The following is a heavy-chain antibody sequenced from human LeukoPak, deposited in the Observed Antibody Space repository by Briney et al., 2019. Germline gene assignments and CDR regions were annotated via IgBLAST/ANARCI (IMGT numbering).Heavy chain of an antibody. CDR1: GFTFSSYA. D-gene: IGHD3-10*01. CDR3: AKDLLLWFGEPLNYFDY. V-gene: IGHV3-23*01. Sequence: GGSLRLSCEASGFTFSSYAMSWVGQPPGKGLGWVSAIGGSGGSTYYAASVKGRFTISRDNSKNTLYLQMNSLRAEDTAVYYCAKDLLLWFGEPLNYFDYWGQGTLVTVSS. CDR2: IGGSGGST. J-gene: IGHJ4*02.